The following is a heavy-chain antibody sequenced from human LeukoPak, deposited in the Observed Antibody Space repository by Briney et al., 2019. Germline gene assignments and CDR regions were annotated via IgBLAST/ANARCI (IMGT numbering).Heavy chain of an antibody. Sequence: GGSLRLSCAASGFTFSSYSMHWVRQAPGKGLEWVAFISHDGSNKYYADSVKGRFTISRDNSKNTLYLQMNSLRAEDTAVYYCAKEKGGRYDFWSGCYNYFDYWGQGTLVTVSS. J-gene: IGHJ4*02. V-gene: IGHV3-30*04. CDR3: AKEKGGRYDFWSGCYNYFDY. CDR2: ISHDGSNK. D-gene: IGHD3-3*01. CDR1: GFTFSSYS.